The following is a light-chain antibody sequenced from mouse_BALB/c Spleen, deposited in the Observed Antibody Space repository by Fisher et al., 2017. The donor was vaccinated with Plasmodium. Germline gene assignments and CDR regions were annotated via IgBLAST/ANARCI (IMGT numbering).Light chain of an antibody. CDR1: QDINSY. V-gene: IGKV14-111*01. Sequence: TQSPSSMYASLGERISITCKASQDINSYLSWFQQKPGKSPKTLIYRASRLVDGVPSRFSGSGSGQDYSLTISSLECEDMGIYYCLQYVDFTRTFGGGTKLEIK. CDR3: LQYVDFTRT. J-gene: IGKJ1*01. CDR2: RAS.